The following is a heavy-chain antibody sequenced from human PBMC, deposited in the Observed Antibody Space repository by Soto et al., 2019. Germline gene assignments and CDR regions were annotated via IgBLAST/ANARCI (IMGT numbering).Heavy chain of an antibody. D-gene: IGHD2-2*01. CDR3: ARDIGYCSSTSCQNWFDP. CDR1: GGTFSSYA. J-gene: IGHJ5*02. V-gene: IGHV1-69*13. CDR2: IIPIFGTA. Sequence: SVKVSCKASGGTFSSYAISWVRQAPGQGLEWMGGIIPIFGTANYAQKFQGRATITADESTSTAYMELSSLRSEDTAVYYCARDIGYCSSTSCQNWFDPWGQGTLVTVSS.